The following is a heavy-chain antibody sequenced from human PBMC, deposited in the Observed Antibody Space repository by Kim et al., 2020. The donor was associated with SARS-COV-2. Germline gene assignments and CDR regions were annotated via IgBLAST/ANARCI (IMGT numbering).Heavy chain of an antibody. V-gene: IGHV3-15*04. J-gene: IGHJ4*01. Sequence: GGSLRLSCAASGFTFSNACMCWVRQAPGKGLEWVGCIENKTNSGTRKYAAAVKGSFIISRGDTKNTPYLQMNSMKTEEKAANYCTTEGYFD. CDR1: GFTFSNAC. CDR2: IENKTNSGTR. CDR3: TTEGYFD.